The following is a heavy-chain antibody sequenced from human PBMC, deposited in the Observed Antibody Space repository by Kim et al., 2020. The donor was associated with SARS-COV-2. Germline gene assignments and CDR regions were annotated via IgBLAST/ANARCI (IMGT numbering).Heavy chain of an antibody. CDR1: GLSFNIDW. J-gene: IGHJ5*02. CDR2: IKSIGSGGTT. CDR3: CTIKGTPPLWDLDH. D-gene: IGHD3-16*01. Sequence: GGSLRLSCEVFGLSFNIDWMTWVRQAPGKGLEWVGQIKSIGSGGTTDYAASVKGRFIISRDDSRNTVYLHMSSLKTEDTAVYYCCTIKGTPPLWDLDHWGQGTLVTVSS. V-gene: IGHV3-15*01.